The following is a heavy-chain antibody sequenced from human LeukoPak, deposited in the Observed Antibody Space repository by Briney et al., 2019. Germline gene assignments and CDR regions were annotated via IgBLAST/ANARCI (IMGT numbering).Heavy chain of an antibody. CDR2: ISSSSSYI. CDR1: GFTFSSYS. D-gene: IGHD4-23*01. CDR3: AKDLYVVTGYFDY. V-gene: IGHV3-21*04. Sequence: GGSLRLSCAASGFTFSSYSMNWVRQAPGKGLEWVSSISSSSSYIYYADSVKGRFTISRDNSKNTLYLQMNSLRAEDTAVYYCAKDLYVVTGYFDYWGQGTLVTVSS. J-gene: IGHJ4*02.